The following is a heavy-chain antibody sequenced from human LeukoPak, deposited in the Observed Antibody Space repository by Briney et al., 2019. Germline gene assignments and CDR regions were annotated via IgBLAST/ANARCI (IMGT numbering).Heavy chain of an antibody. CDR1: GFTFSSYG. V-gene: IGHV3-30*02. CDR2: IHYDGSYQ. Sequence: GGPLRLSCAASGFTFSSYGMHWVRQAPGKGLEWVAFIHYDGSYQYYADSVKGRFTVSRDNSKNTLYLQMNSLRAEDTAVYYCAKVVAGRSSQGFDYWGQGTLVTVSS. CDR3: AKVVAGRSSQGFDY. D-gene: IGHD6-13*01. J-gene: IGHJ4*02.